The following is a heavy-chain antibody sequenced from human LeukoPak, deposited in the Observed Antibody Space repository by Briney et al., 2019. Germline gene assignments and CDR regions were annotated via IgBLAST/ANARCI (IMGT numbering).Heavy chain of an antibody. J-gene: IGHJ4*02. CDR2: INPSGGST. V-gene: IGHV1-46*01. Sequence: ASVKVSCKASGYTFTSYYMHWVRQAPGQGLEWMGIINPSGGSTSYAQKFQGRVTMTRDTSTSTVYMELSSLRSEDTAVYYCASSTQDTAMALDDYWAREPWSPSPQ. CDR3: ASSTQDTAMALDDY. D-gene: IGHD5-18*01. CDR1: GYTFTSYY.